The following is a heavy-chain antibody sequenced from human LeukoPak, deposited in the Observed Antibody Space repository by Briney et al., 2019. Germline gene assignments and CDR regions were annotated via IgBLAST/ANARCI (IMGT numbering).Heavy chain of an antibody. J-gene: IGHJ4*02. CDR3: ARVWFGELFD. V-gene: IGHV4-39*01. CDR2: IYHSGST. D-gene: IGHD3-10*01. Sequence: KPSETLSLTCTVSGGSISSSSYYWGWIRQPPGKGLEWIGSIYHSGSTYYNPSLKSRVTISVDTSKNQFSLKLSSVTAADTAVYYCARVWFGELFDWGQGTLVTVSS. CDR1: GGSISSSSYY.